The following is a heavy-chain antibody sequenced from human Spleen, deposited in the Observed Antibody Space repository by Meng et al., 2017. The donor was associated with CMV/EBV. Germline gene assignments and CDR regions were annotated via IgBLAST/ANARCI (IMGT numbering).Heavy chain of an antibody. V-gene: IGHV3-21*01. CDR1: GFTFDDYA. J-gene: IGHJ4*02. D-gene: IGHD2-15*01. CDR2: MSSVGGFI. CDR3: ARVARTPTNSYVFDS. Sequence: GESLKISCAASGFTFDDYAMHWVRQGPGKGLEWVSSMSSVGGFIKYSDSVRGRFSISRDNAKNSLYLQMNSLRAEDTAVYYCARVARTPTNSYVFDSWGQGALVTVSS.